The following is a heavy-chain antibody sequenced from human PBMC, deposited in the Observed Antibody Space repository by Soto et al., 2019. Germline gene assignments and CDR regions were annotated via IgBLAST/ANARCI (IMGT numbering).Heavy chain of an antibody. CDR1: GGSISSYY. Sequence: PSETLSLTCTVSGGSISSYYWSWIRQPPGKGLEWIGYIYYSGSTNYNPSLKSRVTISVDTSKNQFSLKLSSVTAADTAVYYCAREASILTGYYRAPGYFDYWGQGTLVTVSS. J-gene: IGHJ4*02. CDR2: IYYSGST. D-gene: IGHD3-9*01. CDR3: AREASILTGYYRAPGYFDY. V-gene: IGHV4-59*01.